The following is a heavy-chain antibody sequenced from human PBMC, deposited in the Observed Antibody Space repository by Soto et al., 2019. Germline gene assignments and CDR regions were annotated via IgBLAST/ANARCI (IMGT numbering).Heavy chain of an antibody. Sequence: EVQLVESGGGLVQPGGSLRLSCAASGFTVSSNYMSWVRQAPGKGLEWVSVIYSGGSTYYADSVKGRFTISRDNSKNTLYLLMNSLRAEDTAVYYCARGLVRVAFDYWGQGTLVTVSS. V-gene: IGHV3-66*01. CDR3: ARGLVRVAFDY. CDR2: IYSGGST. D-gene: IGHD1-26*01. J-gene: IGHJ4*02. CDR1: GFTVSSNY.